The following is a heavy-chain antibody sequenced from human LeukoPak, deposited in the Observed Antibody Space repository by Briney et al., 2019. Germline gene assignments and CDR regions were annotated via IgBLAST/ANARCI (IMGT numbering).Heavy chain of an antibody. J-gene: IGHJ5*02. CDR2: INHSGST. Sequence: SETLSLTCAVYGGSFSGYYWSWIRQPPGKGLEWIGEINHSGSTNYNPSLKSRVTISVDTSKNQFSLKLSSVTAADTAVYYCARVNQEQLKRWFDPWGQGTLVTVSS. CDR3: ARVNQEQLKRWFDP. CDR1: GGSFSGYY. D-gene: IGHD6-6*01. V-gene: IGHV4-34*01.